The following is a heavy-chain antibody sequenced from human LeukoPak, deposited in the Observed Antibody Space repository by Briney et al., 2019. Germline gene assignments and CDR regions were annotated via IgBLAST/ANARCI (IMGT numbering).Heavy chain of an antibody. J-gene: IGHJ4*02. CDR1: GGSISSYY. Sequence: SETLSLTCTVSGGSISSYYWSWIRQPAGKGLEWIGRIYTSGSTNYNPSLKNRVTMSVDTSKNQFSLKLSSVTAADTAVYYCARALPAYYYDSSGYPDDYFDYWGQGTLVTVSS. V-gene: IGHV4-4*07. D-gene: IGHD3-22*01. CDR2: IYTSGST. CDR3: ARALPAYYYDSSGYPDDYFDY.